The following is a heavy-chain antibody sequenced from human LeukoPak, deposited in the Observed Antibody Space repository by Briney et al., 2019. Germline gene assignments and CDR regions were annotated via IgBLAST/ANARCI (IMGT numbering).Heavy chain of an antibody. J-gene: IGHJ4*02. CDR2: INGNSGAT. D-gene: IGHD4-11*01. V-gene: IGHV1-2*02. Sequence: ASVKVSCKASGYTFSDYYMHWVRQAPGQGLDWMGWINGNSGATSYAQKLQGRVTMTTDTSTTTAYMELRSLTSDDTAVYYCARDPTTQTFDYWGQGTLVTVSS. CDR3: ARDPTTQTFDY. CDR1: GYTFSDYY.